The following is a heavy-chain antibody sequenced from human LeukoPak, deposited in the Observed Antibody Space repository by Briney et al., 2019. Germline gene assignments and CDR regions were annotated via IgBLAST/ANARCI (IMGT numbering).Heavy chain of an antibody. CDR1: GGSISSGSYY. Sequence: SQTLSLTCTVSGGSISSGSYYWSWIRQPAGKGLEWIGRIYTSGSTNYNPSLKSRVTISVDTSKNQFSLKLSSVTAADTAVYYCVRMGSGGYWGQGTLVTVSS. CDR2: IYTSGST. D-gene: IGHD3-16*01. CDR3: VRMGSGGY. V-gene: IGHV4-61*02. J-gene: IGHJ4*02.